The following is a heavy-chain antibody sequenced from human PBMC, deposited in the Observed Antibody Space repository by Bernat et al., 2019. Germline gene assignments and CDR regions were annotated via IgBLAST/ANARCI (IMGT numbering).Heavy chain of an antibody. CDR3: ARESTVGSMDV. J-gene: IGHJ6*02. CDR2: IYSGGST. D-gene: IGHD3-10*01. Sequence: VQLVESGGGLVQPGGSLRLSCAASGISVSSNYMNWVRQAPGKGLEWVSVIYSGGSTYYADSVKGRFTISRDNSKNTLYLKMSSLRVEDTAVYYCARESTVGSMDVWAQGTTVTVSS. CDR1: GISVSSNY. V-gene: IGHV3-66*01.